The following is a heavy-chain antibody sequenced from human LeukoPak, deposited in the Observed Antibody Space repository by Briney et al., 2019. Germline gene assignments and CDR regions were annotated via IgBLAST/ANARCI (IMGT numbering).Heavy chain of an antibody. CDR3: AWTQPAYDY. CDR1: GFTFSSYA. V-gene: IGHV3-30-3*01. J-gene: IGHJ4*02. CDR2: ISYDGSNK. Sequence: PGRSLRLSCAASGFTFSSYAMHWVRQAPGKGLEWVAVISYDGSNKYYADSVKGRFTISRDNSKNTLYLQMNSLRAEDTAVYYCAWTQPAYDYWGQGTLVTVSS. D-gene: IGHD2-2*01.